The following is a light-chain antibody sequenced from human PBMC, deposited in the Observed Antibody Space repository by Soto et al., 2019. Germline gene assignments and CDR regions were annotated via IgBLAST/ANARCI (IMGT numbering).Light chain of an antibody. CDR3: QQANTFPWT. CDR2: AAS. CDR1: QDISTR. J-gene: IGKJ1*01. Sequence: DIQLTQSPSSVSASVGDRVTITCRASQDISTRLAWYQQKPGTAPKPLIYAASTLLSGVPSRFSGSGSGTDFSLTVSSLQPYNLATYFCQQANTFPWTYGHGTKVGIK. V-gene: IGKV1-12*01.